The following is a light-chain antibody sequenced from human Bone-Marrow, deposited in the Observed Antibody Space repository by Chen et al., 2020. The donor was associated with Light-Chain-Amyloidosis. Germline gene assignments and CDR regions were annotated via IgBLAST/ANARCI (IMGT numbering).Light chain of an antibody. CDR3: QSADSSGTYEVI. Sequence: SYELTQPPSVSVSPGQTARITCSGDDLPTKYAYWYQQKPGQAPVLVIHRDTERPSGISEPFSGSSSWTTATLTISVVQAEDEADYHCQSADSSGTYEVIFGGGTKLTVL. CDR2: RDT. J-gene: IGLJ2*01. V-gene: IGLV3-25*03. CDR1: DLPTKY.